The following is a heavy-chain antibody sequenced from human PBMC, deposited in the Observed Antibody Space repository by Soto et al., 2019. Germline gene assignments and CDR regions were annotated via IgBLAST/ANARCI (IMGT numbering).Heavy chain of an antibody. Sequence: GASVKVSCKASGGTFSNHAVSWVRQAPGRGPEWMGGIIPLSGTTNYVQKFQGRVTITADESMTTAYMELSSLRFDDTAVYYCARGPDRSGFYLFDYWGQGTLVT. J-gene: IGHJ4*02. D-gene: IGHD3-22*01. CDR2: IIPLSGTT. CDR1: GGTFSNHA. V-gene: IGHV1-69*13. CDR3: ARGPDRSGFYLFDY.